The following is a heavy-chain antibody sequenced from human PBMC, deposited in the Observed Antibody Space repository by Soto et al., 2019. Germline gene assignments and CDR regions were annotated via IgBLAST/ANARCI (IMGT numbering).Heavy chain of an antibody. CDR1: GGSFSGYY. CDR3: ARRVAVAGKGSWFDP. D-gene: IGHD6-19*01. V-gene: IGHV4-34*01. CDR2: INHGGST. Sequence: SETLSLTCAVYGGSFSGYYWSWIRQPPGKGLEWIGEINHGGSTNYNSSLKSRVTMSVDTSKNQFSLNLSSVTATDATFYYCARRVAVAGKGSWFDPWGKGTLVTVSS. J-gene: IGHJ5*02.